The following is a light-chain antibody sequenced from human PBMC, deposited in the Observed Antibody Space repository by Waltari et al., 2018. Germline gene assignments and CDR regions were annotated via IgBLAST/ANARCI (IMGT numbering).Light chain of an antibody. CDR2: AAS. CDR1: QAISSW. V-gene: IGKV1-12*01. CDR3: QQHFTIPLT. J-gene: IGKJ4*01. Sequence: DIQMTQSPSSVSASVGDRVTITCRASQAISSWLAWYQQKPGKAPKLLIYAASSLQSGVPSRFSGSGFGTDFTLTISSLQPEDVAVYFCQQHFTIPLTFGGGTRVEIK.